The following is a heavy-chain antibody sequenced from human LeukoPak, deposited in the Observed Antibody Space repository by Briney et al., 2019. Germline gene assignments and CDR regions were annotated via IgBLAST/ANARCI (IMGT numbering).Heavy chain of an antibody. CDR3: ARSYSGYDY. J-gene: IGHJ4*02. Sequence: GRSLRLSCAASGFTFSSYSMNWVRQAPGKGLEWVSYISSSSSTIYYADSVRGLFTISRDNAKNSLYLQMNSLRAEGTAVYYCARSYSGYDYWGQGTLVTVSS. V-gene: IGHV3-48*04. CDR2: ISSSSSTI. D-gene: IGHD5-12*01. CDR1: GFTFSSYS.